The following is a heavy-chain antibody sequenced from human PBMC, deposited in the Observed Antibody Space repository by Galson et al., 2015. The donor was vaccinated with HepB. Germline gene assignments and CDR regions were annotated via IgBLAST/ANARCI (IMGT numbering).Heavy chain of an antibody. CDR3: TTTKNYMDV. CDR1: GFTFNDAW. J-gene: IGHJ6*03. CDR2: IKSKADRGTT. Sequence: SLRLSCAASGFTFNDAWMSWVRQAPGKGLEWVGRIKSKADRGTTDYAASVKGRFTISRDDSKNTLYLQMDSLKSEDTAVYYCTTTKNYMDVWGEGTTVTVSS. V-gene: IGHV3-15*01.